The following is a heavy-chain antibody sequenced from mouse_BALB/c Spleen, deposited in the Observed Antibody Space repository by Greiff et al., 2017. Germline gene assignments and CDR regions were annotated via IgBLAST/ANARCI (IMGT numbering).Heavy chain of an antibody. CDR2: ISSGGST. CDR3: ARGAVEGAWFAY. CDR1: GFTFSSYA. Sequence: EVKLMESGGGLVKPGGSLKLSCAASGFTFSSYAMSWVRQTPEKRLEWVASISSGGSTNYPDSVKGRFTTSSDNARNILNLQMDSLRSEDTAMYYCARGAVEGAWFAYWGQGTLVTVSA. D-gene: IGHD1-1*01. V-gene: IGHV5-6-5*01. J-gene: IGHJ3*01.